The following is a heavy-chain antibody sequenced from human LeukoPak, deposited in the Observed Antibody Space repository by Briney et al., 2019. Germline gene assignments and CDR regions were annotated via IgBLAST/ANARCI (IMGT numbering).Heavy chain of an antibody. J-gene: IGHJ5*02. CDR1: GGSISTNGYY. V-gene: IGHV4-39*01. Sequence: SSETLSLTCTFSGGSISTNGYYWGWIRQPPGKGLEWIGSIYYSGSTYFNPSLKSRVTISIDMSKNQFSLKLSSVTVADTAVYYCARRWEVWGSYPSYFDPWGQGTLVTVSS. CDR3: ARRWEVWGSYPSYFDP. D-gene: IGHD3-16*01. CDR2: IYYSGST.